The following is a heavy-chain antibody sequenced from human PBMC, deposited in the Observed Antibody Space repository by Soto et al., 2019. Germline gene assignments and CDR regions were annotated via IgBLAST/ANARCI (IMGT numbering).Heavy chain of an antibody. CDR3: ARGRYCLTGRCFPNWFDS. V-gene: IGHV4-30-4*01. J-gene: IGHJ5*01. CDR2: IYKSTTT. D-gene: IGHD2-15*01. CDR1: GGSISTVDYF. Sequence: SETLSLTCSVSGGSISTVDYFWAWIRQPPGQALEYIGYIYKSTTTYYNPSFESRVAISLDTSKSQFSLNVTSVTAADTAVYFCARGRYCLTGRCFPNWFDSWGQGTLVTVSS.